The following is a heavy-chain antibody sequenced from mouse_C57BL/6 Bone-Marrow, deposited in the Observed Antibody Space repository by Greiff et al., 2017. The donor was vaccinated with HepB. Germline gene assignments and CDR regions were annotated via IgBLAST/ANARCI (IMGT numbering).Heavy chain of an antibody. V-gene: IGHV1-52*01. CDR3: AIGRELYYYAMDY. J-gene: IGHJ4*01. CDR2: IDPSDSET. CDR1: GYTFTSYW. Sequence: QVQLQQPGAELVRPGSSVKLSCKASGYTFTSYWMHWVKQRPIQGLEWIGNIDPSDSETHYNQKFKDKATLTVDKSSSTAYMQLSSLTSEDSAVYYCAIGRELYYYAMDYWGQGTSVTVSS. D-gene: IGHD3-1*01.